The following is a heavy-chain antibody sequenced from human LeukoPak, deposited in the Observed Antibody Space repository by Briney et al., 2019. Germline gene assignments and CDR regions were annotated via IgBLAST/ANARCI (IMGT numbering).Heavy chain of an antibody. V-gene: IGHV3-53*01. Sequence: GGSLRLSCAASGFTVGTKYMNWVRQAPGKGLEWVSILYSGGDTYYADSVKGRFTISRDNSRNTLSLQMNSLRVEDTAVYYCARVGDHYHWYFDPWGRGTLVTVSS. J-gene: IGHJ2*01. CDR3: ARVGDHYHWYFDP. D-gene: IGHD3-10*01. CDR2: LYSGGDT. CDR1: GFTVGTKY.